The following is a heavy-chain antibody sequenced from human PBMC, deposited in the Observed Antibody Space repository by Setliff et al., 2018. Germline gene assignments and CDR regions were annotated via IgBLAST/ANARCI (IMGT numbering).Heavy chain of an antibody. CDR3: ARGRTVGPNSGKDY. J-gene: IGHJ4*02. CDR1: GYTFTAYD. CDR2: INGVNGNT. Sequence: ASVKVSCKASGYTFTAYDIHWMRQAPGQSLEWMGWINGVNGNTKYSQNFQGGVTFTSDTSANTAFMELSSLRSEDSSMYYCARGRTVGPNSGKDYWGQGTLVTVSS. D-gene: IGHD1-26*01. V-gene: IGHV1-3*01.